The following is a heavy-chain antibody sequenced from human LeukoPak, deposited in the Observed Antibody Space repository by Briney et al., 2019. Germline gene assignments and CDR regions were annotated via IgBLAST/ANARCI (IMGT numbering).Heavy chain of an antibody. CDR3: ARGYDFWSGYLDY. V-gene: IGHV3-7*01. CDR2: IKQDGSEK. Sequence: GGSLRLSCAASGFTFSSYSMNWVRQAPGKGLEWVANIKQDGSEKYYVDSVKGRFTISRDNAKNSLYLRMNSLRAEDTAVYYCARGYDFWSGYLDYWGQGTLVTVSS. J-gene: IGHJ4*02. D-gene: IGHD3-3*01. CDR1: GFTFSSYS.